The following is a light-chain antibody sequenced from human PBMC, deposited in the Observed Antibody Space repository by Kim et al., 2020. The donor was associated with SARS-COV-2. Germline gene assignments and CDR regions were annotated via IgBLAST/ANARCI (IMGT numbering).Light chain of an antibody. CDR2: DVS. J-gene: IGLJ1*01. CDR3: SSYTSSITYV. CDR1: RSDVGGYNS. V-gene: IGLV2-14*04. Sequence: GQPITISCTGTRSDVGGYNSVSWYQQHPGKAPKLMIYDVSKRPSGVSNRFSGSKSGDTASLTISGLQAEDEADYFCSSYTSSITYVFGTGTKVTVL.